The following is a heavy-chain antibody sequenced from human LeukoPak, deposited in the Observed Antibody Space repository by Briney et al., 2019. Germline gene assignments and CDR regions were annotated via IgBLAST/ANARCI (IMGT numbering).Heavy chain of an antibody. Sequence: ASVKVSCKASGGTFSSYAISWVRQAPGQGLEWMGWISAYNGNTNYAQKLQGRVTMTTDTSTSTAYMELRSLRSDDTAVYYCARDPGRQAYYYDSSGYSRFDPWGQGTLVTVSS. V-gene: IGHV1-18*01. CDR1: GGTFSSYA. D-gene: IGHD3-22*01. J-gene: IGHJ5*02. CDR3: ARDPGRQAYYYDSSGYSRFDP. CDR2: ISAYNGNT.